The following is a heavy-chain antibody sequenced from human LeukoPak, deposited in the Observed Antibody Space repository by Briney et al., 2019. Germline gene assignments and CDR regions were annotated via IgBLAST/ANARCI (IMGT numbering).Heavy chain of an antibody. Sequence: GASVKVSCKASGYTFTSYYMQWVRQAPGQGLEWMGIINPSGGSTSYAQKFQGRVTMTRDTSTSTVYMELSSLRSEDTAVYYCARDSAHYYDSSGRRKNWFDPWGQGTLVTASS. CDR3: ARDSAHYYDSSGRRKNWFDP. D-gene: IGHD3-22*01. CDR2: INPSGGST. V-gene: IGHV1-46*01. J-gene: IGHJ5*02. CDR1: GYTFTSYY.